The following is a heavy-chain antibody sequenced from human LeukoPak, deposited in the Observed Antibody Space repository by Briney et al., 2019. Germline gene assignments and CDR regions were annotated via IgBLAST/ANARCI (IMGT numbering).Heavy chain of an antibody. Sequence: TPSETLSLTCTVSGGSISSSSYYWGWIRQPPGKGLEWIGSIYYSGSTYYNPSLKSRVTISVDTSKNQFSLKLSSVTAADTAVYYCARDRSNNWFDPWGQGTLVTVSS. D-gene: IGHD2-8*01. V-gene: IGHV4-39*07. J-gene: IGHJ5*02. CDR3: ARDRSNNWFDP. CDR1: GGSISSSSYY. CDR2: IYYSGST.